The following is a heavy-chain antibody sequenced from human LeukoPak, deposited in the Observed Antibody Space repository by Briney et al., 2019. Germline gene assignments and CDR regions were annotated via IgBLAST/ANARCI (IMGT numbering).Heavy chain of an antibody. CDR2: ISSSSSYI. J-gene: IGHJ4*02. CDR1: GFTFSSYS. CDR3: ARDPNMVRGPDSDY. V-gene: IGHV3-21*01. Sequence: GGSLRLSCAASGFTFSSYSMNWVRQAPGKGLEWVSSISSSSSYIYYADSVKGRFTISRDNAKNSLYLQVNSLRAEDTAVYYCARDPNMVRGPDSDYWGQGTLVTVSS. D-gene: IGHD3-10*01.